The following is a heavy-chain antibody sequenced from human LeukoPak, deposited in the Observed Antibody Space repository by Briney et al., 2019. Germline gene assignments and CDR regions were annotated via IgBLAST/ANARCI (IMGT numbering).Heavy chain of an antibody. CDR3: TSHAAFDP. CDR2: IKSKNVGGTT. V-gene: IGHV3-15*07. Sequence: NPGGSLRLYCAASGFTFSNAWMNWVRQAPGKGLEWVGRIKSKNVGGTTDYAAPVKGRFTISKDDSKNTVYLQMNSLKIEDTAVYYCTSHAAFDPWGQGTLVTVSS. J-gene: IGHJ5*02. CDR1: GFTFSNAW.